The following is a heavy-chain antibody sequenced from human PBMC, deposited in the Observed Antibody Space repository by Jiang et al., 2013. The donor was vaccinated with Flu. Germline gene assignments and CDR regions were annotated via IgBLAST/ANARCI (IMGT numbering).Heavy chain of an antibody. CDR1: GGSISSSSYY. J-gene: IGHJ3*02. V-gene: IGHV4-39*07. Sequence: PGLVKPSETLSLTCTVSGGSISSSSYYWGWIRQPPGKGLEWIGSIYYSGSTYYNPSLKSRGTISVDTSKNQFSLKPSSVTAADTAVYYCARDQGGYGDWPDAFDIWGQGTMVTVSS. D-gene: IGHD4-17*01. CDR2: IYYSGST. CDR3: ARDQGGYGDWPDAFDI.